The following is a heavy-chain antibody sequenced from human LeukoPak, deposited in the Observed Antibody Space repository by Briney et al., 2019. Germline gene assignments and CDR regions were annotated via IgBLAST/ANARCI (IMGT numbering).Heavy chain of an antibody. CDR1: GGSISSSSYY. V-gene: IGHV4-61*05. D-gene: IGHD3-22*01. J-gene: IGHJ4*02. CDR2: IYYSGST. CDR3: ARVDYYDSSGIFDY. Sequence: PSETLSLTCTVSGGSISSSSYYWGWIRQPPGKGLEWIGYIYYSGSTNYNPSLKSRVTISVDTSKNQFSLKLSSVTAADTAVYYCARVDYYDSSGIFDYWGQGTLVTVSS.